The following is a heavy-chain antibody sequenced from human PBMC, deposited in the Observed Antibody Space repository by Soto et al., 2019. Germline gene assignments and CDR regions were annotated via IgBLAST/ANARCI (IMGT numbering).Heavy chain of an antibody. D-gene: IGHD2-2*01. J-gene: IGHJ4*02. CDR1: GFTFSSYA. Sequence: GGSLRLPWAASGFTFSSYAVHWVRQATGKGLDWVAVISFAGSNKYYADAVKGRFTISRDNSKNTLYLQMNSLRAEDTAVYYCARGPSSLTRFDYWGQGTLVTVSS. CDR2: ISFAGSNK. CDR3: ARGPSSLTRFDY. V-gene: IGHV3-30-3*01.